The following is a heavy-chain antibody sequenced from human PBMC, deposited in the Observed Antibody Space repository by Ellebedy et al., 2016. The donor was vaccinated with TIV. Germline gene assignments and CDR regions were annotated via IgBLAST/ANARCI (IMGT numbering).Heavy chain of an antibody. Sequence: GESLKISCAASGFNFRSYWMTWVRQAPGKGLEWVAKIRQEGDEIYYVESVKGRFTISRDHAKSSLFLQMNSLRVEDTAVYYCARRASYGDYAVQVNPWFDPWGQGTLVTVSS. J-gene: IGHJ5*02. CDR3: ARRASYGDYAVQVNPWFDP. CDR1: GFNFRSYW. CDR2: IRQEGDEI. D-gene: IGHD4-17*01. V-gene: IGHV3-7*01.